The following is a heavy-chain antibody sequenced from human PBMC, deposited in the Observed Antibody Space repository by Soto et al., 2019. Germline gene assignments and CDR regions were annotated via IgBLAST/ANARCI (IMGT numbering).Heavy chain of an antibody. CDR2: ISSSGSTI. J-gene: IGHJ6*02. CDR1: GFTFNSYE. CDR3: AREGSSSWYSYYYYGMDV. V-gene: IGHV3-48*03. D-gene: IGHD6-13*01. Sequence: PGGSLRLACEDSGFTFNSYEMNWVRQAPGKGLEWVSYISSSGSTIYYADSVKGRFTISRDNAKNSLYLQMNSLRAEDTAVYYCAREGSSSWYSYYYYGMDVWGQGTTVTVPS.